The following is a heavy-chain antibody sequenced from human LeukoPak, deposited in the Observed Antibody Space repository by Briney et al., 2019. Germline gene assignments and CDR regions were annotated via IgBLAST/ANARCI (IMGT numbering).Heavy chain of an antibody. CDR3: ARRIGYSGYLLEYAFDI. J-gene: IGHJ3*02. V-gene: IGHV3-7*01. CDR2: IKQDGSEK. D-gene: IGHD5-12*01. CDR1: GFTFSSYW. Sequence: GGSLRLSCAASGFTFSSYWMSWVRQAPGKGLEWVANIKQDGSEKYYVDSVKGRFTISRDNAKNSLYLQMNSLRAEDTAVYYCARRIGYSGYLLEYAFDIWGQGTMVTVSS.